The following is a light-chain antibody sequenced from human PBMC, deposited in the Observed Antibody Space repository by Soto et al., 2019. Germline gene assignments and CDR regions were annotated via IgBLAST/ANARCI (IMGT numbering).Light chain of an antibody. CDR3: QQANSFPPT. Sequence: DIQMTQSPSSVSASVGDRVTITCRASQGIGSRLAWYQQKPGKAPKLLIFAASSLEGGVPSRFSGSGSGTDFTLTISSLQPEDFATYYCQQANSFPPTFGQGTKLEIK. V-gene: IGKV1-12*01. CDR2: AAS. CDR1: QGIGSR. J-gene: IGKJ2*01.